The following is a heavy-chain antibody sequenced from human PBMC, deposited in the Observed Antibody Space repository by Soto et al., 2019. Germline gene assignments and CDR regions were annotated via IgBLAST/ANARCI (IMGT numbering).Heavy chain of an antibody. CDR2: IYYSGST. CDR3: PAEGRWLQPGKGREY. V-gene: IGHV4-39*01. CDR1: GGSISSSSYY. Sequence: SETLSLTCTVSGGSISSSSYYWGWIRQPPGKGLEWIGSIYYSGSTYYNPSLKSRVTISVDTSKNQFSLKLSSVTAADTAVFYCPAEGRWLQPGKGREYWGQGTLVTVSS. D-gene: IGHD5-12*01. J-gene: IGHJ4*02.